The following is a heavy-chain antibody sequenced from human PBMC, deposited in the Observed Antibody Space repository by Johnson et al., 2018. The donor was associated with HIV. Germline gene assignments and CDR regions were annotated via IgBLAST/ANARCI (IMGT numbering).Heavy chain of an antibody. J-gene: IGHJ3*02. CDR1: GFTFSSYG. Sequence: QVQLVESGGGVVQPGRSLRLSCAASGFTFSSYGMHWVRQAPGKGLEWVALIRYDGSNKYYADSVKGRFTISRDNSKNTLYLQMNSLRAGDTAVYYCARGGGSLRWDLSVDIWGQGTMVTVSS. V-gene: IGHV3-33*08. CDR3: ARGGGSLRWDLSVDI. D-gene: IGHD1-26*01. CDR2: IRYDGSNK.